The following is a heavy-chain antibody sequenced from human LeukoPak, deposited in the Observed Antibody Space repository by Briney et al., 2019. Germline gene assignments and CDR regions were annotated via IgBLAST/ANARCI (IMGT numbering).Heavy chain of an antibody. Sequence: SETLSLTCTVSGYSISSGYYWGWIRQPPGKGLEWIGSIYHSGSTYYNPSLKSRVTISVDTSKNQFSLKLSSVTAADTAVYYWARLYQWLVPGWFDPWGQGTLVTVS. CDR1: GYSISSGYY. D-gene: IGHD6-19*01. CDR2: IYHSGST. V-gene: IGHV4-38-2*02. CDR3: ARLYQWLVPGWFDP. J-gene: IGHJ5*02.